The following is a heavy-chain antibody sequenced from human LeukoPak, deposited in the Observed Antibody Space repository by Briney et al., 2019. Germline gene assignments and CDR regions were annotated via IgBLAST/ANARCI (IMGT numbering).Heavy chain of an antibody. CDR2: ISWNSGGI. V-gene: IGHV3-9*01. Sequence: GGSLRLSCAASGFNFNTYTMNWVRQAPGKGLEWVSGISWNSGGIGYADSVKGRFTISRDNAKNSLYLQMNSLRAEDTALYYCAKGTGGWPSYGMDVWGQGTTVTVSS. J-gene: IGHJ6*02. D-gene: IGHD6-19*01. CDR1: GFNFNTYT. CDR3: AKGTGGWPSYGMDV.